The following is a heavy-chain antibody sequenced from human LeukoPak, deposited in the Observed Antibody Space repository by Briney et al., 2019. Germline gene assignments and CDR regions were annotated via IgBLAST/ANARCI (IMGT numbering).Heavy chain of an antibody. J-gene: IGHJ4*02. CDR1: GFIFDNYA. CDR3: AKDSHFDY. Sequence: GGSLRLSCVASGFIFDNYALSWVRQAPGKGLEWVANIKQDGSQKYYVDSVKGRFIISRDNAKNSLYLQMNSVRAEDTAVYYCAKDSHFDYWGQGALVTVSS. V-gene: IGHV3-7*03. CDR2: IKQDGSQK.